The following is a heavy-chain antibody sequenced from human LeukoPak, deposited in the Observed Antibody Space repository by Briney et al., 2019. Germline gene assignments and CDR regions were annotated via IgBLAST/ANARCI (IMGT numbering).Heavy chain of an antibody. CDR1: GFTFSSYA. CDR3: ARCPGVWLKWTYYYDSSGYYYDY. V-gene: IGHV3-7*01. J-gene: IGHJ4*02. CDR2: IKQDGSEK. D-gene: IGHD3-22*01. Sequence: PGGSLRLSCAASGFTFSSYAMSWVRQAPGKGLEWVANIKQDGSEKYYVDSVKGRFTISRDNAKNSLYLQMNSLRAEDTAVYYCARCPGVWLKWTYYYDSSGYYYDYWGQGTLVTVSS.